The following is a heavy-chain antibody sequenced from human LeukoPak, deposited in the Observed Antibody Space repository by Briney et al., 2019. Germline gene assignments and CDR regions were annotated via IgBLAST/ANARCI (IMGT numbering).Heavy chain of an antibody. V-gene: IGHV3-23*01. CDR2: ISDRGDRQ. D-gene: IGHD5-24*01. CDR1: GFTFTNYA. CDR3: VVYTGGYRSQF. J-gene: IGHJ4*02. Sequence: GGSLRLSCAASGFTFTNYAMSGVRQAPGKGLEWVSAISDRGDRQYYADSVKGRFTISRDNSMNTLRLQMNSLSVEDTAVYYCVVYTGGYRSQFWGQGTLVTVSS.